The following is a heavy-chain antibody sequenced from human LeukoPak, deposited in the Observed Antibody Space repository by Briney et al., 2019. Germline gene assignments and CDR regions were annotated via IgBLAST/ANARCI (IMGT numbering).Heavy chain of an antibody. CDR1: GGSFSGYY. Sequence: SETLSLTCAVYGGSFSGYYWGWIRQPPGKGLEWIGSIYYSGTTYYNPSLESRVTISVDMSKNQFSLKLSSVTAADTAVYYCSRDGSSWPTEGWFDPWGQGTLVTVSS. CDR3: SRDGSSWPTEGWFDP. D-gene: IGHD6-13*01. V-gene: IGHV4-34*01. CDR2: IYYSGTT. J-gene: IGHJ5*02.